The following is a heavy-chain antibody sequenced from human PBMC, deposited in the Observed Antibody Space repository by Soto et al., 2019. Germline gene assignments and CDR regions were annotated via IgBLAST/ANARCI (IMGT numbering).Heavy chain of an antibody. Sequence: GGSLRLSCAASGFTFSSYGMHWVRQAPGKGLEWVAVIWYDGSNKYYADSVKGRFTISRDNSKNTLYLQMNSLRAEDTAVYYCAREEFQAYYYYYGMDVWGQGTTVTVSS. J-gene: IGHJ6*02. CDR3: AREEFQAYYYYYGMDV. CDR2: IWYDGSNK. D-gene: IGHD2-21*01. CDR1: GFTFSSYG. V-gene: IGHV3-33*01.